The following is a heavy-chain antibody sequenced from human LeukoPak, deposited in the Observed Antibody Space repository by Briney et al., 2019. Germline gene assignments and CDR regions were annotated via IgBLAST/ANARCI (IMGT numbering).Heavy chain of an antibody. CDR1: GYTFTSNA. CDR3: ARGSGPILGLWSTVDY. V-gene: IGHV7-4-1*02. J-gene: IGHJ4*02. CDR2: INTDSGNP. D-gene: IGHD5-18*01. Sequence: ASVKVSCKASGYTFTSNALNWVRQSPGQGLEWMGWINTDSGNPTYAQGFTGRFVFSLDTSVSTAYLQISSLKAEDTAIYYCARGSGPILGLWSTVDYWGQGTLVTVSS.